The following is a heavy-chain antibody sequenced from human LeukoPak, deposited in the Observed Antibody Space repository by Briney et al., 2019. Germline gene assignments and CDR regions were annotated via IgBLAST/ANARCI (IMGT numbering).Heavy chain of an antibody. Sequence: PSETLSLTCTVSGYSISSGYYWGWIRQPPGKGLEWIGSIYHSGSTNYNPSLKSRVTISVDTSKNQFSLKLSSVTAADTAVYYCARGRVEWGSYRYALKNWFDPWGQGTLVTVSS. J-gene: IGHJ5*02. CDR1: GYSISSGYY. V-gene: IGHV4-38-2*02. D-gene: IGHD3-16*02. CDR2: IYHSGST. CDR3: ARGRVEWGSYRYALKNWFDP.